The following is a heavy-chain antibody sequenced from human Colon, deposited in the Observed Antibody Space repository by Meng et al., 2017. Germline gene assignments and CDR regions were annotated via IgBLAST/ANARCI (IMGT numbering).Heavy chain of an antibody. V-gene: IGHV3-21*01. D-gene: IGHD5-24*01. Sequence: EVQLVESGGGLVKPGGSLRLSCAASGFTFSSYSMNWVRQAPGKGLEWVSSISTSSSYIYYADSVKGRFTISRDDAKNSLYLQMNSLRAVDTAVYYCARELQLGYWGQGTLVTVSS. CDR3: ARELQLGY. CDR1: GFTFSSYS. CDR2: ISTSSSYI. J-gene: IGHJ4*02.